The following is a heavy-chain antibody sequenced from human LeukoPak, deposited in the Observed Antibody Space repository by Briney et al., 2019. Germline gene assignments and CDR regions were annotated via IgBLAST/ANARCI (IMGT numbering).Heavy chain of an antibody. CDR3: ARLHYYDSSGYYYVVYYYYGMDV. CDR2: IYYSGST. D-gene: IGHD3-22*01. Sequence: SSETLSLTCAVYGGSFSGYYWSWIRQPPGKGLEWIGSIYYSGSTYYNPSLKSRVTISVDTSKNQFSLKLSSVTAADTAVYYCARLHYYDSSGYYYVVYYYYGMDVWGQGTTVTVSS. J-gene: IGHJ6*02. CDR1: GGSFSGYY. V-gene: IGHV4-34*01.